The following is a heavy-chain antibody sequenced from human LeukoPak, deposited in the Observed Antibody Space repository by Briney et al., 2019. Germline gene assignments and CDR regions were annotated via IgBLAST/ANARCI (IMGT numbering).Heavy chain of an antibody. CDR2: IYTSGST. CDR1: GGSISSGRYY. D-gene: IGHD2-15*01. CDR3: ARAPYSRGYCSGGSCYSSLYYFDY. V-gene: IGHV4-61*02. Sequence: SETLSLTCTVSGGSISSGRYYWSWIRQPAGKGLEWIGRIYTSGSTNYNPSLKSRVTISVDTSKNQFSLKLSSVTAADTAVYYCARAPYSRGYCSGGSCYSSLYYFDYWGQGTLVTVSS. J-gene: IGHJ4*02.